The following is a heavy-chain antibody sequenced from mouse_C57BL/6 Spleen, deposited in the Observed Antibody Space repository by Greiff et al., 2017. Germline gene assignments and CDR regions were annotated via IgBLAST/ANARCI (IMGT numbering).Heavy chain of an antibody. Sequence: QVQLQQPGAELVRPGTSVKLSCKASGYTFTSYWLHWVKQRPGQGLEWIGVIDPSDSYTNYNQKFKGKATLTVDTSSSTAYMQLSSLTSEDSAVYYCVRYFDVWGTGTTVTVSS. CDR3: VRYFDV. CDR2: IDPSDSYT. CDR1: GYTFTSYW. V-gene: IGHV1-59*01. J-gene: IGHJ1*03.